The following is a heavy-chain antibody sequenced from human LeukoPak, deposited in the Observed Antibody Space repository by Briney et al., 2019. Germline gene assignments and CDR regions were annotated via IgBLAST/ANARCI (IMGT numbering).Heavy chain of an antibody. CDR2: INPNSGGT. CDR1: GYTFTGYY. D-gene: IGHD2-8*02. Sequence: GASVKVSCKASGYTFTGYYMHWVRQAPGQGLEWMGWINPNSGGTNYAQKFQGRVTMTTDTSTTTAYMELRSLTSDDTAVYYCARSLLVVPDASGEHDAFDMWGQGTMVTVSS. CDR3: ARSLLVVPDASGEHDAFDM. V-gene: IGHV1-2*02. J-gene: IGHJ3*02.